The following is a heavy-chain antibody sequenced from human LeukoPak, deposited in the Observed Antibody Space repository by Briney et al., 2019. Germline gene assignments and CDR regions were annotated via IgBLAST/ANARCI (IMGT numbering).Heavy chain of an antibody. Sequence: GGSLRLSCAASGFTFNYAWMSWVRQVPGKGLEWVGQTVSEIDGGTTDYATPVKGRFTISRDDSKSTLYLQMNSLKIEDTAVYYCTTDEDWNYARKDVWGQGATVIVS. CDR2: TVSEIDGGTT. V-gene: IGHV3-15*04. CDR3: TTDEDWNYARKDV. J-gene: IGHJ6*02. CDR1: GFTFNYAW. D-gene: IGHD1-7*01.